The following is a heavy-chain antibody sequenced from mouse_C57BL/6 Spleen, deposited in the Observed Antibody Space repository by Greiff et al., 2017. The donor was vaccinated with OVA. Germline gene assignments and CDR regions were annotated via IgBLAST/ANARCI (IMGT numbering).Heavy chain of an antibody. D-gene: IGHD1-1*01. Sequence: EVQRVESGGGLVKPGGSLKLSCAASGFTFSSYTMSWVRQTPEKRLEWVATISGGGGNTYYPDSVKGRFTISRDNAKNTLYLQMSSLRSEDTALYYCARQGIYYYGSSYVDAMDYWGQGTSVTVSS. J-gene: IGHJ4*01. CDR3: ARQGIYYYGSSYVDAMDY. V-gene: IGHV5-9*01. CDR2: ISGGGGNT. CDR1: GFTFSSYT.